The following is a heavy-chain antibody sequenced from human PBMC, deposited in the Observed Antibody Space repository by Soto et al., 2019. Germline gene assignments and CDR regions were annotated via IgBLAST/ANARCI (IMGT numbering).Heavy chain of an antibody. CDR1: GFTFSNYN. CDR2: ISGTGVYI. J-gene: IGHJ5*02. CDR3: AREGALKPFSS. V-gene: IGHV3-21*01. Sequence: GGSLRLSCVASGFTFSNYNMNWVRQAPGKGLEWVSHISGTGVYIHYADAVKGRFTISKDNAKSSVYLQMNSLRAEDTAVYYCAREGALKPFSSWGQGALVTVSS.